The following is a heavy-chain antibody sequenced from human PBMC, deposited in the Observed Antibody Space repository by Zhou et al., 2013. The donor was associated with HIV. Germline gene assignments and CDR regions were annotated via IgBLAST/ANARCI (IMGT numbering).Heavy chain of an antibody. CDR3: ARDRVWGSEESLY. D-gene: IGHD7-27*01. Sequence: QVQLVQSGAEVKKPGSSVKVSCKASGGTFSSYAINWVRQAPGQGLEWMGGIIPIFGKANYAQKFQGRVTITADESTSTVYLELSSLRSEDTAVYYCARDRVWGSEESLYWGQGTLVTVSS. V-gene: IGHV1-69*12. CDR2: IIPIFGKA. CDR1: GGTFSSYA. J-gene: IGHJ4*02.